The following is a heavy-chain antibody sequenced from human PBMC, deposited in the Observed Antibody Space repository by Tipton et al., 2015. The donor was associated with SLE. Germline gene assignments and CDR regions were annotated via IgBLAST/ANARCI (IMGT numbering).Heavy chain of an antibody. CDR3: ARQVVYDTSGYYYFDS. J-gene: IGHJ4*02. Sequence: TLSLTCTVSGGSISSSSYYWGWIRQPPGKGLEWIGSIYYSGSTYYNPSLKSRVTISVDTSKNQFSLKLSSVTAADTAVYYCARQVVYDTSGYYYFDSWGQGTLVTVSS. D-gene: IGHD3-22*01. CDR1: GGSISSSSYY. CDR2: IYYSGST. V-gene: IGHV4-39*01.